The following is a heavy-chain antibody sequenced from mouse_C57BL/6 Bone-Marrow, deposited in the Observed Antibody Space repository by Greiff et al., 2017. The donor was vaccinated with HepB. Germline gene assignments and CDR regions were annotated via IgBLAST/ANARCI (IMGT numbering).Heavy chain of an antibody. CDR1: GYTFTSYG. V-gene: IGHV1-81*01. CDR2: IYPRSGNT. Sequence: ESGAELARPGASVKLSCKASGYTFTSYGISWVKQRTGQGLEWIGEIYPRSGNTYYNEKFKGKATLTADKSSSTAYMELRSLTSEDSAVYFCARYRYYGSSYRYFDVWGTGTTVTVSS. CDR3: ARYRYYGSSYRYFDV. J-gene: IGHJ1*03. D-gene: IGHD1-1*01.